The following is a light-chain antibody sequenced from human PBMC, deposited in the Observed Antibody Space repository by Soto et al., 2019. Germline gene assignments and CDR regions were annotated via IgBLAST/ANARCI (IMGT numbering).Light chain of an antibody. CDR3: QQLYSHPLT. J-gene: IGKJ4*01. CDR2: SAS. CDR1: QGITSY. Sequence: IQLTQSPSSLSASVVDRVTITCRASQGITSYLAWYQQRPVNAPGRLIYSASTLQSGVPSRFSGSGYGTDFSLTISNLQPEDFATKHGQQLYSHPLTFGGGTKVENK. V-gene: IGKV1-9*01.